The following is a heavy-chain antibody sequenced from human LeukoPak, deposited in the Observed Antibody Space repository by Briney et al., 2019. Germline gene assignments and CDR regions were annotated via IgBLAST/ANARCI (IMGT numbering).Heavy chain of an antibody. Sequence: SETLSLTCTVSDGSLNNGYWSWLRQPPGKGLEWIGYIYYRGNTNYNPSLKSRVTISLDTSNNQFSLELSSVTAADTAVYYCARHLGPGYGNWFDPWGQGTLVTVSS. D-gene: IGHD7-27*01. V-gene: IGHV4-59*08. CDR2: IYYRGNT. J-gene: IGHJ5*02. CDR1: DGSLNNGY. CDR3: ARHLGPGYGNWFDP.